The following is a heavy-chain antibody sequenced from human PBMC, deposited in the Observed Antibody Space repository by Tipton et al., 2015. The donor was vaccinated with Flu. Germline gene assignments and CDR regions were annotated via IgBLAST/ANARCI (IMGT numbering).Heavy chain of an antibody. V-gene: IGHV3-33*01. Sequence: SGFTFSSYGMHWVRQAPGKGLEWVAVIWYDGSNKYYADSVKGRFTISRDNSKNTLYLQMNSLRAEDTAAYYCARDFGYYDFWSGLDYWGQGTLVTVSS. D-gene: IGHD3-3*01. J-gene: IGHJ4*02. CDR2: IWYDGSNK. CDR3: ARDFGYYDFWSGLDY. CDR1: GFTFSSYG.